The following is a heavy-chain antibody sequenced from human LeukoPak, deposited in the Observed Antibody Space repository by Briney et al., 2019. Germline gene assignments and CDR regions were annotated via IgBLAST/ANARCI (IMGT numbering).Heavy chain of an antibody. V-gene: IGHV3-53*01. Sequence: PGGSLRLSCAASGFTVSSNYMSCVRQAPGKGLEWVSVIYSGGSTYYADSVKGRFTISRDNSKNTLYLQMNSLRAEDTAVYYCARDRKPTPLYYGMDVWGQGTTVTVSS. CDR3: ARDRKPTPLYYGMDV. CDR2: IYSGGST. CDR1: GFTVSSNY. J-gene: IGHJ6*02.